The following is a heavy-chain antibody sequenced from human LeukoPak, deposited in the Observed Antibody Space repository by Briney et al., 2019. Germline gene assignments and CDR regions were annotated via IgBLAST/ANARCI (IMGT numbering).Heavy chain of an antibody. CDR1: GYSFTSYW. V-gene: IGHV5-51*01. Sequence: GESLKVSCTGSGYSFTSYWIGWVRQMPGKGLEWMGIIYPGDSDTRYSPSFQGQVTISADKSISTAYLQWSSLRASDTAMYYCARRVAGSYHDAFDIWGQGTMVTVSS. J-gene: IGHJ3*02. CDR3: ARRVAGSYHDAFDI. D-gene: IGHD1-26*01. CDR2: IYPGDSDT.